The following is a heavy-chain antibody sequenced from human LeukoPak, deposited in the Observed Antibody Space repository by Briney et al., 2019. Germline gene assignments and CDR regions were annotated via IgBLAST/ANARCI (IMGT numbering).Heavy chain of an antibody. V-gene: IGHV4-38-2*02. D-gene: IGHD3-10*01. Sequence: SETLSLTCTVSGYSIISTHFWAWIRQPPGRGLEWIGSGYHRGNIYYNPSLKSRVTIPLDTSKNQFSLRLTSVTAADTAVYYCARADGSGSYLRDYFDYWGQGTLVTVSS. CDR1: GYSIISTHF. CDR2: GYHRGNI. J-gene: IGHJ4*02. CDR3: ARADGSGSYLRDYFDY.